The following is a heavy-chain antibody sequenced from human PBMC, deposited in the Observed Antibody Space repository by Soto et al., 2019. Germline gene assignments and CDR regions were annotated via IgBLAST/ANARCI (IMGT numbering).Heavy chain of an antibody. CDR1: GGTFSSYT. CDR3: ARGNHRWLQLWYFDL. CDR2: IIPIFGTA. D-gene: IGHD5-12*01. V-gene: IGHV1-69*13. Sequence: ASVKLSCKASGGTFSSYTISWVRQAPGQGLEWMGGIIPIFGTANYAQKFQGRVTITADESTSTAYMELSSLRSEDTAVYYCARGNHRWLQLWYFDLWGRGTLVTVSS. J-gene: IGHJ2*01.